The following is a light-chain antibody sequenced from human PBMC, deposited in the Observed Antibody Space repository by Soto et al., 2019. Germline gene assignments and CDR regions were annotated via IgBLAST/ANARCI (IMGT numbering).Light chain of an antibody. CDR1: QTLLHRNAYTH. Sequence: ISLTLSPLSLSVTPGEPASISCRSSQTLLHRNAYTHLNWYLQKPGQSPQLLIYFGSYPVSGVPARFSGSGSGTDFTLKINRVQADDVGGFYCKQGLRPMYTFSQGTK. J-gene: IGKJ2*01. CDR2: FGS. CDR3: KQGLRPMYT. V-gene: IGKV2-28*01.